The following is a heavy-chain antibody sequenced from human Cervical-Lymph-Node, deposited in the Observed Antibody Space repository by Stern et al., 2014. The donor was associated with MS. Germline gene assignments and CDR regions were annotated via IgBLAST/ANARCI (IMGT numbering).Heavy chain of an antibody. CDR1: GGTFSSYA. CDR3: ARDRDEYSSSSDFDY. V-gene: IGHV1-69*01. D-gene: IGHD6-6*01. CDR2: SIPIFGTA. Sequence: QVQLVESGAEVKKPGSSVKVSCQASGGTFSSYAISWVRQAPGQGLEWMGGSIPIFGTANYAQKFQGRVTITADESTSTAYMELSSLRSEDTAVYYCARDRDEYSSSSDFDYWGQGTLVTVSS. J-gene: IGHJ4*02.